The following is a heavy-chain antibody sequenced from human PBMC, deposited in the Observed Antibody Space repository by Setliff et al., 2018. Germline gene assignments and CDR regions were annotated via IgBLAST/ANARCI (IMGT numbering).Heavy chain of an antibody. D-gene: IGHD1-26*01. CDR1: GGSMSDYF. CDR3: ARGHTKNYYGGDFFDV. CDR2: IYYSGNT. J-gene: IGHJ4*02. Sequence: SETLSLTCTVSGGSMSDYFWNWIRQPPGKGLEWIGYIYYSGNTHYNPSLGSRVSISVDTSKRHFFLELNSVTAADTAVYYCARGHTKNYYGGDFFDVWGQGSLVTVSS. V-gene: IGHV4-59*01.